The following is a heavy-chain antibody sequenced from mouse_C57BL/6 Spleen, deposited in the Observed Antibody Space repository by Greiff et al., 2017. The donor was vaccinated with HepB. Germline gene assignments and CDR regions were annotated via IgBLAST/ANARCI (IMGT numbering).Heavy chain of an antibody. V-gene: IGHV1S81*02. CDR2: TNPTNGRT. CDR1: GYTFTSYW. D-gene: IGHD1-1*01. CDR3: ARIKKIVATYSNY. J-gene: IGHJ2*01. Sequence: QVQLQQSGAELVKAGASVKMSCTASGYTFTSYWMHWVKQRLGQGLEWFAETNPTNGRTYYNEKFKSKATLTVDKSSSTAYMLLSGPTFEDSAVYYWARIKKIVATYSNYWGQGTALTVSA.